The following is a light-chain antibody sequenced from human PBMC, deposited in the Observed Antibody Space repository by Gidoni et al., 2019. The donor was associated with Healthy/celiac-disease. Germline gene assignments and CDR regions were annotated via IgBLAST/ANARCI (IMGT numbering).Light chain of an antibody. J-gene: IGKJ1*01. V-gene: IGKV1-5*01. CDR3: QQYNSYPL. CDR2: DAT. Sequence: DIQMTQSPSTLSASVGDRVNITCRASKSISSWLAWYQQKPGKAPKLLIYDATSLESGVPSRFSGSGSGAEFTLTISSLQPDDFATYYCQQYNSYPLFGQGTKVEIK. CDR1: KSISSW.